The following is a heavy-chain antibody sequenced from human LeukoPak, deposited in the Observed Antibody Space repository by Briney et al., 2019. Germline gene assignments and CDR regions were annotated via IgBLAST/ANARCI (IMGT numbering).Heavy chain of an antibody. CDR1: GFSFSSAW. CDR2: IRANAEGGTA. Sequence: GGSLRLSCAGSGFSFSSAWMTWVRQAPGKGLEWVGRIRANAEGGTADYAAPVEGRFTISRDDSENTSYLQMSSLKIEDTATYYCTTDRKELENHWGQGTLVTVSS. CDR3: TTDRKELENH. V-gene: IGHV3-15*01. D-gene: IGHD1-7*01. J-gene: IGHJ5*02.